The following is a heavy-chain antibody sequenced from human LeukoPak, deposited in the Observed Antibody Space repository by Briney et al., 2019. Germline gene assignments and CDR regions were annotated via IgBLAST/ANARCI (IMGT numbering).Heavy chain of an antibody. Sequence: PSQTLSLTCTVSGGSISSGSYYWSWIRQPAGKGLEWIGRIYTSGSTNYNPSLKSRVTISVDTSKNQFSLTLNSVTAADTAVYYCARDSMRIQTGTTPWGQGTLVTVSS. D-gene: IGHD1-1*01. CDR3: ARDSMRIQTGTTP. CDR1: GGSISSGSYY. J-gene: IGHJ5*02. V-gene: IGHV4-61*02. CDR2: IYTSGST.